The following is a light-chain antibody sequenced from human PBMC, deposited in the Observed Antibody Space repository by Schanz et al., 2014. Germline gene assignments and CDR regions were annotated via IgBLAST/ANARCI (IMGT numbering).Light chain of an antibody. CDR1: QSVSSSY. Sequence: EIVLTQSPGTLSLSPGERATLSCRASQSVSSSYLGWYQQKPGQAPRLLIYGASNRATGIPDRFSGSGSGTDFTLTISSLEPEDSAVYYCQQRYNWPWTFGQGTRVEIK. CDR3: QQRYNWPWT. V-gene: IGKV3D-20*02. J-gene: IGKJ1*01. CDR2: GAS.